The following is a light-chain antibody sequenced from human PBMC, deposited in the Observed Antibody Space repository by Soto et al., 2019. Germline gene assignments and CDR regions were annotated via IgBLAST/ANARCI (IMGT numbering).Light chain of an antibody. CDR1: QSVRSRY. CDR3: QQYGNSTIT. Sequence: ELVLTRSRGTLSLSPGERATLSCRVSQSVRSRYLAWYQQKPGQAPRLVISGASSRATGIPDRFSVSGSGTDFTLTVSRLEHEDFALYYCQQYGNSTITFGQGTRLEIK. J-gene: IGKJ5*01. V-gene: IGKV3-20*01. CDR2: GAS.